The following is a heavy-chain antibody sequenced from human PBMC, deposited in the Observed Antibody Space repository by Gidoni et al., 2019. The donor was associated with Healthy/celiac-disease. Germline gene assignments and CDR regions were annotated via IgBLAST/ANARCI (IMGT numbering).Heavy chain of an antibody. Sequence: QLQLQESCPGLVKPSAPLSLTCTVSGGYFSSISYYWGWIRQPPGKGLEWIGSNYYRGGTYYNPAIKGRVNISVDTSKNQFSLKLSSVTAADTAVYCCARHDHGGVDYWGQGTLVTVSS. V-gene: IGHV4-39*01. CDR2: NYYRGGT. J-gene: IGHJ4*02. CDR3: ARHDHGGVDY. CDR1: GGYFSSISYY.